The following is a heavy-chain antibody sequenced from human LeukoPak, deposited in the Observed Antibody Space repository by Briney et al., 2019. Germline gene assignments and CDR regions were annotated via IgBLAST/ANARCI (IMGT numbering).Heavy chain of an antibody. CDR1: GFTFSSYW. CDR2: IDQGGSEK. Sequence: GGSLRLSCAASGFTFSSYWMTWVRQAPGKGLEWVANIDQGGSEKQYVDAVKGRFTISRDNAKNSLYLQMNSLRAEDTAVYYCARDGHYYGSGSYHLWGQGTLVTVSS. CDR3: ARDGHYYGSGSYHL. V-gene: IGHV3-7*01. D-gene: IGHD3-10*01. J-gene: IGHJ4*02.